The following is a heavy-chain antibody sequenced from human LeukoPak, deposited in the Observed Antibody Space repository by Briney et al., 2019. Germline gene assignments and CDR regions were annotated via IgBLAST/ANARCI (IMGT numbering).Heavy chain of an antibody. CDR1: GGSISSYY. CDR3: ARDPRVRGVIGYFQH. Sequence: PSETLSLTCTVSGGSISSYYWSWIRQPPGKGLEWIGRIYTSGSTNYNPSLKSRVTMSVDTSKNQFSLKLSSVTAADTAVYYCARDPRVRGVIGYFQHWGQGTLVTVSS. D-gene: IGHD3-10*01. CDR2: IYTSGST. J-gene: IGHJ1*01. V-gene: IGHV4-4*07.